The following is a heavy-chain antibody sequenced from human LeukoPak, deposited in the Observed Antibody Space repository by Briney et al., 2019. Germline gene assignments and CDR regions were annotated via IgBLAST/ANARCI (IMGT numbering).Heavy chain of an antibody. Sequence: GGSLRLSCAASGFTFSNYAMSWVRLAPGKGLEWVSAIGGSGGSTYYADSVKGRFTISRDNSKNTLYLQMNSLRSEDTAIYYCAKDPNYDFWSGYLDYWGQGTLVTVSS. D-gene: IGHD3-3*01. J-gene: IGHJ4*02. CDR1: GFTFSNYA. CDR3: AKDPNYDFWSGYLDY. CDR2: IGGSGGST. V-gene: IGHV3-23*01.